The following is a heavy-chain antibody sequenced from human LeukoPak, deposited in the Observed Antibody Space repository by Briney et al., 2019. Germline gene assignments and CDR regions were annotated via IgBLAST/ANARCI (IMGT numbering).Heavy chain of an antibody. V-gene: IGHV3-23*01. Sequence: GGSLRLSCAASGFTFSSYAMSWVRQAPGKGLEWVSAISGSGGSTYYADSVKGRFTISRDNSKNTLYLQMNSLRAEDTAVYYCAPSSTSYYTFDYWGQGTLVTVSS. J-gene: IGHJ4*02. CDR2: ISGSGGST. CDR1: GFTFSSYA. D-gene: IGHD2-2*02. CDR3: APSSTSYYTFDY.